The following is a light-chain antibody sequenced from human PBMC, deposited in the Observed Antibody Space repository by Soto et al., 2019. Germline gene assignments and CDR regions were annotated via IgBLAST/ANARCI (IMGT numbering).Light chain of an antibody. CDR2: AAS. CDR3: QQNYRATPWT. V-gene: IGKV1-39*01. CDR1: QSISRY. Sequence: EIQVTQSPSSLSASIGDRITITCRASQSISRYLNWYQHKPGKAPKLLINAASSLERGVPSRFSGGGSGTDFTLNISSLQPDDFATYYCQQNYRATPWTFGQRTKVDIK. J-gene: IGKJ1*01.